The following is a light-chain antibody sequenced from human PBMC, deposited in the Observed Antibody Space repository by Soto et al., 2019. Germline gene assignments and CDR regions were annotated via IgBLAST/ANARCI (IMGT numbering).Light chain of an antibody. CDR3: QQYNHWPWT. CDR1: QSISDT. J-gene: IGKJ1*01. CDR2: SAS. Sequence: EIVRTQSPATLSVSPGGRATLSCRASQSISDTLAWYQQKPGHAPRLLIYSASRGATGFPARFSGSGSGTDFTLTISSLQSEDFALYYCQQYNHWPWTFGQGTKVDIK. V-gene: IGKV3-15*01.